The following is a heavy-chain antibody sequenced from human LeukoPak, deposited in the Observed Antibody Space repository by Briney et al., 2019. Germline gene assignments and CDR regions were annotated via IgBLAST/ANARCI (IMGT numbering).Heavy chain of an antibody. CDR1: GFTFSSYA. CDR3: ARDQAPKVYYYGSGSRTNFDY. V-gene: IGHV3-30*04. Sequence: GGSLRLSCAASGFTFSSYAMHWVRQAPGKGLEWVAVISYDGSNKYYADSVKGRFTISRDNSKNTLYLQMISLRAEDTAVYYCARDQAPKVYYYGSGSRTNFDYWGQGTLVTVSS. D-gene: IGHD3-10*01. CDR2: ISYDGSNK. J-gene: IGHJ4*02.